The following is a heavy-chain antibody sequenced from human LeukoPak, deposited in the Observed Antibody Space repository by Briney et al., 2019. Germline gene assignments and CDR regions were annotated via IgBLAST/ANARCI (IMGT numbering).Heavy chain of an antibody. CDR3: ARDGRRDNIAVAGYFDY. D-gene: IGHD6-19*01. V-gene: IGHV1-46*01. Sequence: GASVKVSCKASGYTFTSYYMHWVRQAPGQGLEWMGIINPSGGSTSYAQKFQGRVTMTRDMSTSTVYMELSSLRSEDTAVYYCARDGRRDNIAVAGYFDYWGQGTLVTVSS. CDR2: INPSGGST. CDR1: GYTFTSYY. J-gene: IGHJ4*02.